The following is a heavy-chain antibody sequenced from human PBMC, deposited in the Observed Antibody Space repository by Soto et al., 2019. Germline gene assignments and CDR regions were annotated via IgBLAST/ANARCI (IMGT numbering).Heavy chain of an antibody. J-gene: IGHJ4*02. CDR3: AKVAPPIILTGYYVFGY. CDR1: GFTFSSYA. D-gene: IGHD3-9*01. Sequence: EVQLLESGGGLVQPGGSLRLSCAASGFTFSSYAMSWVRQAPGKGLEWVSAISGSGGSTYYADSVKGRFTISRDNSKNTLYLQMNSLRAEDTAVYYCAKVAPPIILTGYYVFGYWGQGTLVTVSS. CDR2: ISGSGGST. V-gene: IGHV3-23*01.